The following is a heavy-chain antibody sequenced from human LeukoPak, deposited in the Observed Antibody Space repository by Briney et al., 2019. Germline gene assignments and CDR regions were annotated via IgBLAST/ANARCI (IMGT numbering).Heavy chain of an antibody. V-gene: IGHV4-59*11. CDR1: GGSISSHY. Sequence: SETLSLTCTVSGGSISSHYWSWIRQPPGKGLEWIGYIYYSGSTNYNPSLKSRVTISVDTSKSQFSLKLSSVTAADTAVYYCARVRYDSSGNYMDVWGKGTTVTVSS. D-gene: IGHD3-22*01. CDR3: ARVRYDSSGNYMDV. J-gene: IGHJ6*03. CDR2: IYYSGST.